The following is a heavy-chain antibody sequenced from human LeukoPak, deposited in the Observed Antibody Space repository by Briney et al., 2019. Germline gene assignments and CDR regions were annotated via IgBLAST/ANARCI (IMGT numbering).Heavy chain of an antibody. Sequence: SETLSLTCTVSGGSISSSSYYWGWIRQPPGKGLEWIGSIYYSGSTYYNPSLKSRVTISVDTSKNQFSLKLSSVTAADTAVYYCARTDTAMVTLDYWGQGTLVTVSS. CDR1: GGSISSSSYY. J-gene: IGHJ4*02. CDR2: IYYSGST. CDR3: ARTDTAMVTLDY. V-gene: IGHV4-39*07. D-gene: IGHD5-18*01.